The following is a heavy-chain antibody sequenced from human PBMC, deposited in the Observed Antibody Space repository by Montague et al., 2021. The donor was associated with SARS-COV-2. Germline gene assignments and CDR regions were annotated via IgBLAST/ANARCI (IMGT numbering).Heavy chain of an antibody. D-gene: IGHD4-11*01. J-gene: IGHJ6*02. CDR2: INHSGST. Sequence: SETLSLTCAVYGGSFSGYYWTWIRQSPRKGLEWIGEINHSGSTNYNPSLKSRVTISVDTSKNQFSLKLSSVTAADTAVYYCACGEITTRGLIYYYGMDVWGQGATVTDSS. CDR3: ACGEITTRGLIYYYGMDV. CDR1: GGSFSGYY. V-gene: IGHV4-34*01.